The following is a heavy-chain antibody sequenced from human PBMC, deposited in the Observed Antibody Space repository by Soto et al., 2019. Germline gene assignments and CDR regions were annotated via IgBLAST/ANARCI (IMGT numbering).Heavy chain of an antibody. D-gene: IGHD5-18*01. J-gene: IGHJ4*02. CDR3: AKDRVQLWFPFHY. Sequence: EVQLLESGGGLVQPGGSLRLSCAASGFIFSSYAMSWVRQAPGKGLEWVAVISGSGDITNYADSVKGRFTISRDHSKNTLHLQMNSLRAEDTAVYYCAKDRVQLWFPFHYWGQGTLVTVSS. CDR2: ISGSGDIT. CDR1: GFIFSSYA. V-gene: IGHV3-23*01.